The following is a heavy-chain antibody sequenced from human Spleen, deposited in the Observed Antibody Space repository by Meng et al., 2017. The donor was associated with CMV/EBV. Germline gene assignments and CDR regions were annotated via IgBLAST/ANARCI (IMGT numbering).Heavy chain of an antibody. CDR2: IYYSGSP. CDR1: GGSINNYF. D-gene: IGHD3-3*01. CDR3: ARLSVRFGALNWWFDP. Sequence: SETLSLTCTVSGGSINNYFWTWVRQPPGKGLEWIGYIYYSGSPNYNPSLKSRVTISVDTSKNQFSLKLSSVTAADTAVYYCARLSVRFGALNWWFDPWGQGTLVTVSS. V-gene: IGHV4-59*12. J-gene: IGHJ5*02.